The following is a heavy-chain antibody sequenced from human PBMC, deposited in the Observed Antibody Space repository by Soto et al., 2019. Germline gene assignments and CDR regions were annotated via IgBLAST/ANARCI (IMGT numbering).Heavy chain of an antibody. CDR2: IWYDGSNK. V-gene: IGHV3-33*01. CDR3: ARAYYYDSGAYQSAFDI. CDR1: GFTFSSHG. J-gene: IGHJ3*02. Sequence: QVQLVESGGGVVQPGRSLRLSCSASGFTFSSHGMHWARQAPGKGLEWVAVIWYDGSNKYYADSVKGRFTISRDNSKNXXHLQMNSLRAEDTAVYYCARAYYYDSGAYQSAFDIWGQGTMVTVSS. D-gene: IGHD3-22*01.